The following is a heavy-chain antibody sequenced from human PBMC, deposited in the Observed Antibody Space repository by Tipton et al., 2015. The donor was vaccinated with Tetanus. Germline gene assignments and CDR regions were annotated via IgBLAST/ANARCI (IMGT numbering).Heavy chain of an antibody. CDR1: GFTFSDAW. Sequence: SLRLSCAAPGFTFSDAWMNWVRQAPGKGLEWVSRIKTKSEGGTTDYAAPVKGRFTISRDDSQNTLYLQMTSLKTEDTAVYYCTTGTVFSTYWGQGTLVTVSS. D-gene: IGHD4-17*01. CDR2: IKTKSEGGTT. J-gene: IGHJ4*02. V-gene: IGHV3-15*01. CDR3: TTGTVFSTY.